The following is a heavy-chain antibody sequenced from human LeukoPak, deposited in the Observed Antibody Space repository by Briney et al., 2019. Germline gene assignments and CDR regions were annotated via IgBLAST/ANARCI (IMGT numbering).Heavy chain of an antibody. J-gene: IGHJ4*02. Sequence: ASVKVSCRASGYTFTSYDVNWVRQVTGQRLEWMGCMNPANGNTGYVQNFQGRVTMTRDTSITTAYVELSSLTSEDTAVYYCARGFTYGHPLDSWGQGPLVIVSS. V-gene: IGHV1-8*01. CDR1: GYTFTSYD. CDR3: ARGFTYGHPLDS. CDR2: MNPANGNT. D-gene: IGHD3-10*01.